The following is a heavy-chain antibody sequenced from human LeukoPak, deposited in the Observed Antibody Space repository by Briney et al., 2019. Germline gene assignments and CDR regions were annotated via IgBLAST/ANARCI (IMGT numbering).Heavy chain of an antibody. J-gene: IGHJ2*01. Sequence: GGSLRLSCAASGFTFSRHGMHWVRQAPGKGLEWVAVIGDTGRAKYYADSVEGRFTASRDNSKNTLYLEMNSLRYDDTALYYCAREAAWGNWYFDLXXXGTXVXVSS. D-gene: IGHD3-16*01. CDR2: IGDTGRAK. V-gene: IGHV3-30*03. CDR1: GFTFSRHG. CDR3: AREAAWGNWYFDL.